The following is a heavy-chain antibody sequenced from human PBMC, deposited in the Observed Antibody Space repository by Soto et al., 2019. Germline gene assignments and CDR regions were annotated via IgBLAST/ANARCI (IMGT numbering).Heavy chain of an antibody. CDR2: IYYSGST. J-gene: IGHJ3*02. Sequence: SEPLSLTCTVSGGSISSYYWSWIRQPPGKGLEWIGYIYYSGSTNYNPSLKSRVTISVDTSKNQFSLKLSSVTAADTAVYYCARRGSSSSDAFDIWGQGTMVTVSS. V-gene: IGHV4-59*08. CDR1: GGSISSYY. CDR3: ARRGSSSSDAFDI. D-gene: IGHD6-6*01.